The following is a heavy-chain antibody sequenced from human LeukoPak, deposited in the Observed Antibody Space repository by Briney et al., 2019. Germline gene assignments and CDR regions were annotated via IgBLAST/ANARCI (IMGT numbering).Heavy chain of an antibody. CDR2: INHNGNVN. CDR1: GFTFSSDW. D-gene: IGHD3-16*01. CDR3: ARGGGLDV. J-gene: IGHJ6*02. V-gene: IGHV3-7*03. Sequence: GGSLRLSCAASGFTFSSDWMNWARQAPGEGLEWVASINHNGNVNYYVDSVKGRFTISRDNAKNSLYLQMSNLRAEDTAVYFCARGGGLDVWGQGATVTVSS.